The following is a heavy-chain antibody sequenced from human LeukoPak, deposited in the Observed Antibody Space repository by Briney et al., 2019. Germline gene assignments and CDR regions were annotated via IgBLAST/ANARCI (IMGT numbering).Heavy chain of an antibody. D-gene: IGHD3-9*01. CDR3: ARDRGRGILNWFDP. CDR1: GYTFTSYA. V-gene: IGHV1-3*01. J-gene: IGHJ5*02. Sequence: VASVKVSCKASGYTFTSYAMNWVRQAPGQRLEWMGWINAGNGNTKYSQKFQGRVTITRDTSASTAYMELSSLRSEDTAVYYCARDRGRGILNWFDPWGQGTLVTVSS. CDR2: INAGNGNT.